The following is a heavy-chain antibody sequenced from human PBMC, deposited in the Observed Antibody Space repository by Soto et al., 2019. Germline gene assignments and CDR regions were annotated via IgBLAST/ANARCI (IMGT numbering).Heavy chain of an antibody. V-gene: IGHV3-74*01. CDR2: INSDGTRV. CDR3: ARAGDWNYVQDF. Sequence: GGSLRLSCAASGFTFTNYRIHWVRQAPGKGLVWVARINSDGTRVNYADSVKGRFTISRDNAKNTVFLQMNSLRDEDSAVYFCARAGDWNYVQDFWGQGTLVTVSS. D-gene: IGHD1-7*01. CDR1: GFTFTNYR. J-gene: IGHJ4*02.